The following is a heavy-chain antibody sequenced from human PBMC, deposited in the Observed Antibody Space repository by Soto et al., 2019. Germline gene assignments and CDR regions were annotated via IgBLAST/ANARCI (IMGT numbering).Heavy chain of an antibody. J-gene: IGHJ4*02. CDR2: IYYIGNT. CDR3: ASWTSWQTADY. D-gene: IGHD6-13*01. Sequence: QLQLQESGPGLVKPSETLSLTCTVSGGSISSSGYYWGWIRQPPGQGLEWIGSIYYIGNTYYNPSLKSRVTISLDRAKNQFSLRLSSVTGTDTAVYYCASWTSWQTADYWGQGTLVTVSS. CDR1: GGSISSSGYY. V-gene: IGHV4-39*01.